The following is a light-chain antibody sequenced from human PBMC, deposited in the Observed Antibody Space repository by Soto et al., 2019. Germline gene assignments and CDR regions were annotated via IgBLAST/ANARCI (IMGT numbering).Light chain of an antibody. CDR3: QQYDDWPPT. CDR1: QSVSSN. Sequence: EIVLTQSPATLSVSPGDRATLSCGASQSVSSNLAWYQQKPGQVPRLLIYGASTRASGIPARFSGSGSGTEFTLTISRLQSEDLAVYYCQQYDDWPPTFGQGTKVEIK. V-gene: IGKV3-15*01. CDR2: GAS. J-gene: IGKJ1*01.